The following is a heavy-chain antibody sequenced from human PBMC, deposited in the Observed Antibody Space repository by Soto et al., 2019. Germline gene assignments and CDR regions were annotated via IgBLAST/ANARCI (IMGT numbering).Heavy chain of an antibody. CDR1: VFSLSTSGAG. D-gene: IGHD3-10*01. CDR2: ISWKDEK. V-gene: IGHV2-5*01. CDR3: AHRYAGNYYRWYFDS. J-gene: IGHJ4*02. Sequence: QITLKESGPTLVKPTQTLTVTCTFSVFSLSTSGAGVGLIRXSPGKAPEWLALISWKDEKRYNPDLKSRLTITKVTSKNQVVLTMTDLDPVHTATYFCAHRYAGNYYRWYFDSWGQGTLVTVSS.